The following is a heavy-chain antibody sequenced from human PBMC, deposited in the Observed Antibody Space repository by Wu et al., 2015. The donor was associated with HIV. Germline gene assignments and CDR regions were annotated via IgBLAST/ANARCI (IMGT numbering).Heavy chain of an antibody. CDR2: MNPNSGGT. V-gene: IGHV1-2*02. Sequence: QVQLVQSGAEVKKPGASVKVSCKASGYTFTDYYIHWVRQAPGQGLEWMGWMNPNSGGTSYAQKFQGRVTITADESTSTGYMELNSLNSDDTAVYYCARDDVLGTSFDYWGQGTLVTVSS. J-gene: IGHJ4*02. CDR1: GYTFTDYY. D-gene: IGHD3-16*01. CDR3: ARDDVLGTSFDY.